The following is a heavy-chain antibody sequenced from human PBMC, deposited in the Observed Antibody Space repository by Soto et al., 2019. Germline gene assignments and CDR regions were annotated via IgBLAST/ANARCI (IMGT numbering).Heavy chain of an antibody. Sequence: SEKMSLTCTVSGGYISSSSYDWGWIRQPPGKGLEGIGSIYYSGSTYYNPSLKSRVTISVDTSKNQFPLKLSSVTAADTAVYYCARHEGGWFDPWGQGTLVTVSS. J-gene: IGHJ5*02. V-gene: IGHV4-39*01. D-gene: IGHD3-16*01. CDR1: GGYISSSSYD. CDR2: IYYSGST. CDR3: ARHEGGWFDP.